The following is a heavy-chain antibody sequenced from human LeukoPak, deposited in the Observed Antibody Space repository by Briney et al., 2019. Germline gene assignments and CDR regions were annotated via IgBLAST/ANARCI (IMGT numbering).Heavy chain of an antibody. CDR2: IYYSGST. D-gene: IGHD3-22*01. CDR3: ARLQFAMIRGPGFDL. V-gene: IGHV4-39*01. J-gene: IGHJ2*01. Sequence: PSETLSLTCTVSGGSISSSSYYWGWIRQPPGKGLEWIGSIYYSGSTYYNPSLKSRVTISVDTSKNQFSLKLSSVTAADTAVYYCARLQFAMIRGPGFDLWGRGTLVTVSS. CDR1: GGSISSSSYY.